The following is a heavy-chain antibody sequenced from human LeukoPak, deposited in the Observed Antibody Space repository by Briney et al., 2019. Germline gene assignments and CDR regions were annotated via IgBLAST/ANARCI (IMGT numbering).Heavy chain of an antibody. Sequence: GGSLRLSCAASGFSFSTNSMNWVRQVPGKGLEWISYISSNSATTYYADSVKGRFTISRDNSKNTLYLQMNSLRAEDTAVYYCAKDQSDIAAAGGVYYWGQGTLVTVSS. CDR1: GFSFSTNS. D-gene: IGHD6-13*01. CDR3: AKDQSDIAAAGGVYY. CDR2: ISSNSATT. J-gene: IGHJ4*02. V-gene: IGHV3-48*01.